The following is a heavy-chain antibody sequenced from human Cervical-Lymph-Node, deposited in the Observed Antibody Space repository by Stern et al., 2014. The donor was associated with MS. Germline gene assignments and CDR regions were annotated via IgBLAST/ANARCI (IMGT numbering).Heavy chain of an antibody. J-gene: IGHJ4*02. CDR3: ARTGDDFGDYSLSY. CDR1: GGSINTNNYY. CDR2: IYSSGST. V-gene: IGHV4-39*01. Sequence: QVQLQESGPGLVKPSETLSLTCTVSGGSINTNNYYWGWIRQPPGKGLEWIGNIYSSGSTFYSPSLKSRVTMSVETSKNQFSLKLSSVTAADTAVYYCARTGDDFGDYSLSYWGQGTLVTVSS. D-gene: IGHD4-17*01.